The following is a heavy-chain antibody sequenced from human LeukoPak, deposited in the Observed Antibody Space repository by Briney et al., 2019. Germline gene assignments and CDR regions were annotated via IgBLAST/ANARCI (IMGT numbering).Heavy chain of an antibody. CDR3: ARDGVVTSNGNY. CDR2: INPNSGGT. J-gene: IGHJ4*02. CDR1: GYTFTTYY. Sequence: ASVKVSCKAFGYTFTTYYMHWVRQAPGQGLEWMGWINPNSGGTNYAQKFQGRVTMTRDTSISTAYMELNRLRSDDTAVYYCARDGVVTSNGNYWGQGTLVTVSS. V-gene: IGHV1-2*02. D-gene: IGHD3-3*01.